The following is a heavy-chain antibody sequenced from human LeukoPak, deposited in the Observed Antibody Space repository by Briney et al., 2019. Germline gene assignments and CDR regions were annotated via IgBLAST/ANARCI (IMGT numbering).Heavy chain of an antibody. J-gene: IGHJ4*02. D-gene: IGHD4-17*01. Sequence: GGSLRLSCTASGFTFSSYGMHRVRQAPGKGLEWVAFIRYDGSNKYYADSVKGRFTISRDNSKNTLYLQMNSLRAEDTAVYYCAKDLETVTHAGDYWGQGTLVTVSS. CDR3: AKDLETVTHAGDY. V-gene: IGHV3-30*02. CDR1: GFTFSSYG. CDR2: IRYDGSNK.